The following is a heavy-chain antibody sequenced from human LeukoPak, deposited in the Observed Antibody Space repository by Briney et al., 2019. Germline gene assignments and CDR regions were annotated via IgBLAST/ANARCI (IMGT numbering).Heavy chain of an antibody. D-gene: IGHD2-2*01. CDR2: ISGSGGST. CDR3: AKGIVVVPAAFFDY. CDR1: GFTFSSYA. Sequence: GGSLRLSCAASGFTFSSYAMSWVRQAPGKGLEWVSAISGSGGSTYYADSVKGRFTISRDNSKNTLHLQMNSLRAEDTAVYYCAKGIVVVPAAFFDYWGQGTLVTVSS. V-gene: IGHV3-23*01. J-gene: IGHJ4*02.